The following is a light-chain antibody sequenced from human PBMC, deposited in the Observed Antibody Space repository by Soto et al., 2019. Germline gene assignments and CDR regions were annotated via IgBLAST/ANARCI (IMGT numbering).Light chain of an antibody. CDR3: QTWDTGARVV. V-gene: IGLV4-69*01. CDR1: SGHSSYA. CDR2: LSSDGSH. J-gene: IGLJ2*01. Sequence: QPVLTQSPSASASLGASVKLTCTLSSGHSSYAIAWHQQQPEKGPWYLMKLSSDGSHSKGDGIPDRFSGSSAGAERYLAVSSLQSEDEADYYCQTWDTGARVVFGGGTKLTVL.